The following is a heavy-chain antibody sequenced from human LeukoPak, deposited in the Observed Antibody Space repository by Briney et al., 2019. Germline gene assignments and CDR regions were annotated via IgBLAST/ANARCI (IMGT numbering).Heavy chain of an antibody. V-gene: IGHV4-38-2*02. CDR3: ASPRDTAVVVAATAGYFDL. D-gene: IGHD2-15*01. CDR2: IYPSGST. J-gene: IGHJ2*01. Sequence: SETLSLTCTVSGYSISSGYYWRWIRQPPGKRLEWIGSIYPSGSTFYNPSLKSRVTISVDTSKNQFYLKVNSVTAADTAVYYCASPRDTAVVVAATAGYFDLWGRGTQVTVSS. CDR1: GYSISSGYY.